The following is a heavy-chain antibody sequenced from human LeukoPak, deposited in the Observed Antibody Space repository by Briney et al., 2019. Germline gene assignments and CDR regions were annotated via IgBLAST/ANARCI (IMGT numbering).Heavy chain of an antibody. CDR2: INPNSGGT. CDR3: ARDLDESVDYFDY. V-gene: IGHV1-2*06. CDR1: GYTFTSYV. Sequence: EASVKVSCKASGYTFTSYVMHWVRQAPGQGLEWMGRINPNSGGTNYAQKFQGRVTMTRDTSISTAYMELSRLRSDDTAEYYCARDLDESVDYFDYWGQGTLVTVSS. J-gene: IGHJ4*02.